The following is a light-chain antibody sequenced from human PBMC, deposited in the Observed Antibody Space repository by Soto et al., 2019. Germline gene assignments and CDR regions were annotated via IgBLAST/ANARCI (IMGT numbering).Light chain of an antibody. CDR2: DNN. J-gene: IGLJ2*01. CDR1: NYNIGNNH. CDR3: GTWDSSLSDVV. V-gene: IGLV1-51*01. Sequence: QSALTQPPSVSAAPGQKVTISCSGNNYNIGNNHISWYQQLPGTAPKLLIYDNNKRPSGIPDRFSGSKSGTSVTLAITGLHTGDEADYYCGTWDSSLSDVVFGGGTKLTVL.